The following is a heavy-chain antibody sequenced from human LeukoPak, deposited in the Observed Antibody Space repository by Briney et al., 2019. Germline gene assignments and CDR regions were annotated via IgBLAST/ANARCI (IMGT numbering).Heavy chain of an antibody. V-gene: IGHV3-48*04. CDR1: GFKFGSFS. J-gene: IGHJ4*02. D-gene: IGHD3-16*02. Sequence: PGGSLRLSCAASGFKFGSFSMGWVRQAPGKGLEWLSYITSSSSATYYADFLMGRFTISRDNAKNSLYLQINSLRVDDTAVYYCARAIASYRDSAFWGQGTLVTVSS. CDR3: ARAIASYRDSAF. CDR2: ITSSSSAT.